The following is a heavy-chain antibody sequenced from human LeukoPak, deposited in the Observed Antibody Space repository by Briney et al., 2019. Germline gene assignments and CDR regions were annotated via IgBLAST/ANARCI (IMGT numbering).Heavy chain of an antibody. CDR1: GGSISSGSYY. J-gene: IGHJ5*02. D-gene: IGHD2-15*01. V-gene: IGHV4-61*02. CDR2: IYTSGST. CDR3: ARERGYCSGGSCPGEWFDP. Sequence: PSETLSLTCTVSGGSISSGSYYWSWIRQPAGKGLEWIGRIYTSGSTNYNPSLKSRVTISVDTSKNQFSLKLSSVTAADTAVYYCARERGYCSGGSCPGEWFDPWRQGTLVTVSS.